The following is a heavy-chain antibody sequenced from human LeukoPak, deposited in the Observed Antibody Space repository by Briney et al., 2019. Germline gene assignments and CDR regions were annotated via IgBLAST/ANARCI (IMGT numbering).Heavy chain of an antibody. CDR1: GGSISSYY. D-gene: IGHD3/OR15-3a*01. J-gene: IGHJ4*02. CDR2: IYYSGST. Sequence: SETLSLTCTVSGGSISSYYWSWIRQPPGKGLEWIGYIYYSGSTNYNPSLKSRVTISVDTSKNQFSLKLSSVTAADTAVYYCARVNPVGYFGLVMHHFDYWGQGTLVTVSS. V-gene: IGHV4-59*01. CDR3: ARVNPVGYFGLVMHHFDY.